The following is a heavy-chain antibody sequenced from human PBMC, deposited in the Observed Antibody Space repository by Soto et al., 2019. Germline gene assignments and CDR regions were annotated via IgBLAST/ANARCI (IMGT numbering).Heavy chain of an antibody. D-gene: IGHD3-22*01. CDR1: GGTFSSYA. J-gene: IGHJ6*02. CDR2: IIPIFGTA. Sequence: SVKVSCKASGGTFSSYAISWVRQAPGQGLEWMGGIIPIFGTANYAQKFQGRVTITADESTSTAYMELSSLRSEDTAVYYCARDSPYYDSSGYGMDVWGQGTTVTVSS. CDR3: ARDSPYYDSSGYGMDV. V-gene: IGHV1-69*13.